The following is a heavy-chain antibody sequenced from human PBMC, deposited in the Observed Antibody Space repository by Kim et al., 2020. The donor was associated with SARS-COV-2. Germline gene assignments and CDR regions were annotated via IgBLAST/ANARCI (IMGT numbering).Heavy chain of an antibody. CDR3: AKATTIVRRVILDY. V-gene: IGHV3-23*01. J-gene: IGHJ4*01. Sequence: GGSLRLSCAASGFTFSIYAMSWVRQAPGKGLEWVSAISGSGGSTYYAYSVKGRFTISSYNSKNTLYLHMKSSSAEATAVSYCAKATTIVRRVILDYWG. CDR2: ISGSGGST. CDR1: GFTFSIYA. D-gene: IGHD3-10*01.